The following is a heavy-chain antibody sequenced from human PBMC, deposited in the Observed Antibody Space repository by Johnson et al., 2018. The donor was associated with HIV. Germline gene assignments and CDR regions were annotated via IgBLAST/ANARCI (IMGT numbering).Heavy chain of an antibody. V-gene: IGHV3-30-3*01. D-gene: IGHD1-1*01. CDR2: ISYDGSNK. CDR1: GFTFSSYA. CDR3: AGLPNGCSRDVCGI. J-gene: IGHJ3*02. Sequence: VQLVESGGGVVQPGRSLRLSCAASGFTFSSYAMHWVRQAPGKGLAWVAVISYDGSNKYYADSVKGRFTISRDNSKNTLYLQMNSLRAEDTAVYYCAGLPNGCSRDVCGIWGQVTMVTVSS.